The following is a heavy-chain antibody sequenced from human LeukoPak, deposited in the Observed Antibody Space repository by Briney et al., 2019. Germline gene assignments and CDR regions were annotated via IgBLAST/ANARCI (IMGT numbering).Heavy chain of an antibody. V-gene: IGHV4-39*01. CDR3: ARGRRDGYNGPIDY. CDR2: IYYSGST. D-gene: IGHD5-24*01. J-gene: IGHJ4*02. CDR1: VGCISSSSYY. Sequence: SETLSLTCTVSVGCISSSSYYWGWIRQPPGKELEWIGSIYYSGSTYYNPSLKSRVTISVATSKSEFSLKLRSVTAADTAVYYCARGRRDGYNGPIDYWGQGTLVTVSS.